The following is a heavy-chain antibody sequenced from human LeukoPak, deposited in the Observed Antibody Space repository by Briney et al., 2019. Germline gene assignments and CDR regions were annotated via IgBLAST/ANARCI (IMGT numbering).Heavy chain of an antibody. Sequence: TNYSPSLKSRVTMSVDTSKNLFSLKVSSVTAADTAVYYCARDPRVRYFDHDAFDIWGQGTMVTVSS. V-gene: IGHV4-4*07. CDR2: T. D-gene: IGHD3-9*01. CDR3: ARDPRVRYFDHDAFDI. J-gene: IGHJ3*02.